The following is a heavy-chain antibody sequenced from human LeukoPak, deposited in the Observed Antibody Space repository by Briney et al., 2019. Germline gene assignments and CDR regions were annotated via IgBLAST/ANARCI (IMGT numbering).Heavy chain of an antibody. Sequence: GGSLRLSCAASGFTFSDFYVSWIRQAPGKGLEWLSDISGSSNHIYYADAVKGRFTISRDNAKNLLFLQMNSLQAEDTALYYCARAKGGNWYFDLWGRGTLVTVSS. V-gene: IGHV3-11*01. CDR3: ARAKGGNWYFDL. D-gene: IGHD3-16*01. J-gene: IGHJ2*01. CDR2: ISGSSNHI. CDR1: GFTFSDFY.